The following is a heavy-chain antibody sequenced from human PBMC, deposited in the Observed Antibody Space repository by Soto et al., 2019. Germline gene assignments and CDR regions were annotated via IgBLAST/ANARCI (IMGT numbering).Heavy chain of an antibody. CDR3: ARDLGSTGYFDY. CDR1: GGTFSSYT. CDR2: IIPILGIA. J-gene: IGHJ4*02. D-gene: IGHD2-15*01. V-gene: IGHV1-69*04. Sequence: GASVKVSCKASGGTFSSYTISWVRQAPGQGLEWMGRIIPILGIANYAQKFQGRVTTTRDKSTSTVYMELSSLRSEDTAVYYCARDLGSTGYFDYWGQGTLVTVSS.